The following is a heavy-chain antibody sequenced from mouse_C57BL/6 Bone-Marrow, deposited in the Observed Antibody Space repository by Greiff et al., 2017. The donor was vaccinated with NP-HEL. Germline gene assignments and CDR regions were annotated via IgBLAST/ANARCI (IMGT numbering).Heavy chain of an antibody. Sequence: EVKLMESGGGLVKPGGSLKLSCAASGFTFSSYTMSWVRQTPEKRLEWVATISGGGGNTYYPDSVKGRFTISRDNAKNTLYLQMSSLRSEDTALYYCASSPYFYAMDYWGQGTSVTVSS. V-gene: IGHV5-9*01. J-gene: IGHJ4*01. CDR1: GFTFSSYT. CDR2: ISGGGGNT. CDR3: ASSPYFYAMDY.